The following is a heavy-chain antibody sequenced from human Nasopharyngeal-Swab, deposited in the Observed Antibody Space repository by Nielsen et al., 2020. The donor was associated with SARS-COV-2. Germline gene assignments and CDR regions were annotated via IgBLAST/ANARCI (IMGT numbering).Heavy chain of an antibody. Sequence: GESLKISCAASGFTFSNYAMSWVRQAPGKGLEWISGISGSGGNTYHTDSVKGRFTISRDNPKNTLYPQMNSLRAEDTAVYYCAKEQRGGSYFDYWGQGTLVTVSS. V-gene: IGHV3-23*01. J-gene: IGHJ4*02. CDR3: AKEQRGGSYFDY. CDR1: GFTFSNYA. D-gene: IGHD1-26*01. CDR2: ISGSGGNT.